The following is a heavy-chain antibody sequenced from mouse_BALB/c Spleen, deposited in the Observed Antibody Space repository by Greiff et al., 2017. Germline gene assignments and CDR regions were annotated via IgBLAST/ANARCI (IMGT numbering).Heavy chain of an antibody. V-gene: IGHV14-3*02. CDR1: GFNIKDTY. Sequence: VQLQQSGAELVKPGASVKLSCTASGFNIKDTYMHWVKQRPEQGLEWIGRIDPANGNTKYDPKFQGKATITADTSSNTAYLQLSSLTSEDTAVYYCARNSRYWYFEVWGAGTTVTVSS. J-gene: IGHJ1*01. CDR2: IDPANGNT. CDR3: ARNSRYWYFEV.